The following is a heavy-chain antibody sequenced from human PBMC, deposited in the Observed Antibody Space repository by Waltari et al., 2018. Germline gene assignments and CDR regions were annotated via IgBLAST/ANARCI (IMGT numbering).Heavy chain of an antibody. J-gene: IGHJ6*03. CDR3: TRAGHGLTPTNLRYYYYMDV. D-gene: IGHD3-16*01. CDR1: AFTFGDYA. Sequence: EVQLVESGGGLVQPGRSLRLSCTASAFTFGDYAMTWFRQAPGKGLEWVGFIRSEVYGGTTEYAASVKGRFTISRDDSKNIAYLQMNSLKSEDTAVYFCTRAGHGLTPTNLRYYYYMDVWGKGTTVTISS. V-gene: IGHV3-49*03. CDR2: IRSEVYGGTT.